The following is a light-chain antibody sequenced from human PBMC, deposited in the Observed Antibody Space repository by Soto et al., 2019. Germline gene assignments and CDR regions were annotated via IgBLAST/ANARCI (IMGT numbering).Light chain of an antibody. J-gene: IGKJ2*01. CDR2: GAS. CDR1: QSVRGNY. CDR3: QQYDSSPLST. V-gene: IGKV3-20*01. Sequence: DIVLTQSPGTLSLSPGERATLSCRASQSVRGNYLAWYQQKPGQAPRLLIYGASSRATGMPDRFSCSGSGRDFTLTISRLEPEDFAVYYCQQYDSSPLSTFGQGTKLEIK.